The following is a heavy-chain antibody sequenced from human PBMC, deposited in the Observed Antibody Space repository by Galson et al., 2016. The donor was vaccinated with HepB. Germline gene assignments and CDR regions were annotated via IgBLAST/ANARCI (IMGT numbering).Heavy chain of an antibody. D-gene: IGHD3-10*01. Sequence: SVKVSCKASGFMFGSFAFSWVRRTPGQGLEWMGWISAYSGETKYVEKFQGRLTMTTNTSTTTAYMDLRSLTSDDTAVYFCARAPLTSYYYGSGRDPTFDNWGQGTLVTVS. CDR2: ISAYSGET. CDR1: GFMFGSFA. V-gene: IGHV1-18*01. J-gene: IGHJ4*02. CDR3: ARAPLTSYYYGSGRDPTFDN.